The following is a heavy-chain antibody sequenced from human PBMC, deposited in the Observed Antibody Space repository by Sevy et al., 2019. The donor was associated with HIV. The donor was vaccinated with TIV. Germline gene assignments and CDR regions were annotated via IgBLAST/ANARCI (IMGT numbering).Heavy chain of an antibody. CDR2: IKQDGSEK. Sequence: GGSLRLSCAASGFTFSSYWMSWVRQAPGKGLEWVATIKQDGSEKYYVDSVKGRFTISRDNAKNSLYLQMNSLRAEDTDVYYCARDVGICSGGSCYSGFDYWGQGTLVTVSS. CDR1: GFTFSSYW. CDR3: ARDVGICSGGSCYSGFDY. D-gene: IGHD2-15*01. J-gene: IGHJ4*02. V-gene: IGHV3-7*03.